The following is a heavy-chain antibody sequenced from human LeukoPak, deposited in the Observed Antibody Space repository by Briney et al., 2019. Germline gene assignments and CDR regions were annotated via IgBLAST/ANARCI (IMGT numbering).Heavy chain of an antibody. CDR2: INPNRHST. CDR3: ARDTWFGEFYDYYMDV. V-gene: IGHV1-2*02. D-gene: IGHD3-10*01. Sequence: GESLQISCKGSGYTSTGYSMRWVRQAPGQGVEGMGWINPNRHSTNYAQKFQGRVTMTRDTSISTAYMELSRLRSDDTAVYYCARDTWFGEFYDYYMDVWGNGNTVTVSS. J-gene: IGHJ6*03. CDR1: GYTSTGYS.